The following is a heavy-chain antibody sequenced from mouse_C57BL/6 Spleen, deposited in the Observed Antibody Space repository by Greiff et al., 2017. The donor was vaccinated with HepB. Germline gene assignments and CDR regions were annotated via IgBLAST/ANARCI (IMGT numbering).Heavy chain of an antibody. J-gene: IGHJ2*01. CDR3: ARDYGYDEGYFDY. Sequence: QVQLQQSGPELVKPGASVKISCKASGYAFSSSWMNWVKQRPGKGLEWIGRIYPGDGDTNYNGKFKGKATLTADKSSSTAYMQLSSLTSEDSAVYFCARDYGYDEGYFDYWGQGTTLTVSS. CDR2: IYPGDGDT. D-gene: IGHD2-2*01. V-gene: IGHV1-82*01. CDR1: GYAFSSSW.